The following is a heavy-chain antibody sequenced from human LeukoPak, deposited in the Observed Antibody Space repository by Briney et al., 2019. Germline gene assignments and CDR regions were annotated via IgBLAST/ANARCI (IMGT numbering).Heavy chain of an antibody. CDR2: ISSSGSTI. Sequence: GGSLRLSCAASGFTFSSYEMNWVRQAPGKGLEWVSYISSSGSTIYYADSVKGRFTISRDNAKNSLYLQMNSLRAEDTAVYYCAPARWEVHGYYFDYWGQGTLVTVSS. CDR1: GFTFSSYE. CDR3: APARWEVHGYYFDY. D-gene: IGHD1-26*01. V-gene: IGHV3-48*03. J-gene: IGHJ4*02.